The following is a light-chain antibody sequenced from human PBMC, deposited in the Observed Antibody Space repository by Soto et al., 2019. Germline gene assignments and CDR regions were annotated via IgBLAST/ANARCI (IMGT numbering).Light chain of an antibody. J-gene: IGKJ1*01. CDR2: KAS. CDR1: QSIHSW. V-gene: IGKV1-5*03. Sequence: DIQLTQSPSTLSAPIGDRVTITCRVSQSIHSWLAWYQQKPGKAPKLLIYKASNLQAGVPSRFTGSGSGTEFTLAISSLQPDDFATYYCQHDNSYSRTFGQGTKV. CDR3: QHDNSYSRT.